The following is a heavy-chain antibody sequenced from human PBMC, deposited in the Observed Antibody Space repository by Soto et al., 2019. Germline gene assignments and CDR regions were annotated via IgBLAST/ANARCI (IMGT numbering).Heavy chain of an antibody. CDR1: GVSISSINW. Sequence: QVQLQESGPRLVKPSGTLTLTCAVSGVSISSINWWRCVRQTPGKGLEWIAEIYHVGSINYNPSCKSRVTMSVDESTNQFSPHLSSVTVADTCVYYFASLKEVGGGHYLDSRGQGTVVTVSS. V-gene: IGHV4-4*02. CDR3: ASLKEVGGGHYLDS. D-gene: IGHD1-26*01. CDR2: IYHVGSI. J-gene: IGHJ4*02.